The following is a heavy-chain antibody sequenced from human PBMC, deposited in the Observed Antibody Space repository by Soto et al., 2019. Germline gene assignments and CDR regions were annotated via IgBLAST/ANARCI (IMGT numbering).Heavy chain of an antibody. CDR3: ARLDTVAGTDY. J-gene: IGHJ4*02. CDR2: IYYSGST. D-gene: IGHD6-19*01. CDR1: GGSISSSSYY. Sequence: SETLSLTCTVSGGSISSSSYYWGWIRQPPGKGLEWIGSIYYSGSTYYNPSLKSRVTISVDTSKNQFSLKLSSVTAADTAVYYCARLDTVAGTDYWGQGTLVTVSS. V-gene: IGHV4-39*01.